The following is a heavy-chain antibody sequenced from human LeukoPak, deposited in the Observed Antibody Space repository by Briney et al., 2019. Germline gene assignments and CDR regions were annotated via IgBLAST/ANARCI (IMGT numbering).Heavy chain of an antibody. CDR2: ISPSGGST. D-gene: IGHD3-22*01. CDR3: ARGSPPRRNYDSRGYYSYYFDY. V-gene: IGHV1-46*01. J-gene: IGHJ4*02. Sequence: ASVKVSCKAFGYTFTSNYMHWVRQAPGQGPERMGVISPSGGSTTYAQKFQGRVTLTRDMSTSTDYLELSSLRSEDTAVYYCARGSPPRRNYDSRGYYSYYFDYWGQGTLVTVSS. CDR1: GYTFTSNY.